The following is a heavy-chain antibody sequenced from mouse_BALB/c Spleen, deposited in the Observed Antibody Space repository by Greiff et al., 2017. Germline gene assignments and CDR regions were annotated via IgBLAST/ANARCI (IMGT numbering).Heavy chain of an antibody. CDR3: ARDYGSSPYYAMDY. CDR2: INPYNGGT. J-gene: IGHJ4*01. Sequence: EVKLQESGPELVKPGASMKISCKASGYSFTGYTMNWVKQSHGKNLEWIGLINPYNGGTSYNQKFKGKATLTVDKSSSTAYMELLSLTSEDSAVYYCARDYGSSPYYAMDYWGQGTSVTVSS. V-gene: IGHV1-18*01. D-gene: IGHD1-1*01. CDR1: GYSFTGYT.